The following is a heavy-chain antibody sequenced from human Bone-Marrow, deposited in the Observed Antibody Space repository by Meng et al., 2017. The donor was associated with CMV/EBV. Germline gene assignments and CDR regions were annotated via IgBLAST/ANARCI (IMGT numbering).Heavy chain of an antibody. CDR1: GYTFTGYY. V-gene: IGHV1-2*02. CDR2: INPNSGGT. D-gene: IGHD2-2*01. CDR3: ARAWGYCSSTSCYYFDY. Sequence: ASVKVSCKASGYTFTGYYMHWVRQAPGQGLEWMGWINPNSGGTNYAQKFQGRVTMTRDTSISTAYMELSRLRSDDTAVYYCARAWGYCSSTSCYYFDYWGQGTLVTSPQ. J-gene: IGHJ4*02.